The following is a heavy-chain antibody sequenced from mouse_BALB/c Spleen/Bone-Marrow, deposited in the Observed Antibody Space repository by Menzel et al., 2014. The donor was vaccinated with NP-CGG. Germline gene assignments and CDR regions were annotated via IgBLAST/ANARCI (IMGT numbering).Heavy chain of an antibody. D-gene: IGHD2-10*02. Sequence: LVESGAELVRPGSSVKISCKASGYPFSSYWMNWVKQRPGQGLEWIGQIYPGDGETNYNGKFKGNATLTADKSSSTAYMQLFSLTSEDSAVYFCARKYGDYWGQGTTLTVSS. CDR2: IYPGDGET. CDR1: GYPFSSYW. CDR3: ARKYGDY. V-gene: IGHV1-80*01. J-gene: IGHJ2*01.